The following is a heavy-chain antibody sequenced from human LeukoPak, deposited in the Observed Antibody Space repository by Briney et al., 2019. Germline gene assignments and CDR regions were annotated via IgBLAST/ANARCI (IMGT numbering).Heavy chain of an antibody. CDR3: ARDSRDSSSWWGSYFDY. CDR2: TYYRSKWYN. D-gene: IGHD6-13*01. J-gene: IGHJ4*02. V-gene: IGHV6-1*01. Sequence: SQTLSLTCAISGDSVSSNSAAWNWIRQSPSRGLEWLGRTYYRSKWYNDYAVSVKSRITINPDTSKNQFFLQLNSVTTEDTAVYYCARDSRDSSSWWGSYFDYWGQGTLVTVSS. CDR1: GDSVSSNSAA.